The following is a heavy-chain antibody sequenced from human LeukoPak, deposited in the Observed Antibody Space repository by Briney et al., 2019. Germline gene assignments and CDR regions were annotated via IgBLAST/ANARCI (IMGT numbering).Heavy chain of an antibody. D-gene: IGHD3-22*01. V-gene: IGHV3-23*01. CDR3: AKGRFYYDSSGRKDYYYMDV. Sequence: GGSLRLSCAASGFTLSSYAMSWVRQAPGKGLEWVSAISDNGGSTYYADSVKGRFTISRDNSKNTLYLQMNSLRAEDTAVYYCAKGRFYYDSSGRKDYYYMDVWDKGTTVTVSS. CDR1: GFTLSSYA. J-gene: IGHJ6*03. CDR2: ISDNGGST.